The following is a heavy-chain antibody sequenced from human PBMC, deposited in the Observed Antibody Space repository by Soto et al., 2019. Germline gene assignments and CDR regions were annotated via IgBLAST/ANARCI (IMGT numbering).Heavy chain of an antibody. CDR3: ASSSAVAGDDAFDI. D-gene: IGHD6-19*01. Sequence: ASVKVSCKASGYTFTGYYMHWVRQAPGQGLEWMGWINPNSGGTNYAQKFQGWVTMTRDTSISTAYMELSRLRSDDTAVYYFASSSAVAGDDAFDIWGQGTMVTVSS. CDR2: INPNSGGT. J-gene: IGHJ3*02. CDR1: GYTFTGYY. V-gene: IGHV1-2*04.